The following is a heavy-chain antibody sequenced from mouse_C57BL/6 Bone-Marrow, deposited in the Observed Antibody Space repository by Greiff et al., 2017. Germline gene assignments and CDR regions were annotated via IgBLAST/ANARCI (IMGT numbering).Heavy chain of an antibody. CDR3: ARGWLLPLEY. J-gene: IGHJ2*01. Sequence: QVQLQQPGAELVMPGASVKLSCKASGYTFTSYWMHWVKQRPGQGLEWIGEIDPSDSYTNYNQKFKGKSTLTVDKSSSTAYMQLSSLTSEDSAVYYCARGWLLPLEYWGQGTTLTVSS. V-gene: IGHV1-69*01. CDR2: IDPSDSYT. CDR1: GYTFTSYW. D-gene: IGHD2-3*01.